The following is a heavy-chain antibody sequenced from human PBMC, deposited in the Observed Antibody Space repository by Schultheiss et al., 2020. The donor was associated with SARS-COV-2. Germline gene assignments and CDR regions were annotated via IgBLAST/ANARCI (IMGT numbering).Heavy chain of an antibody. CDR2: IYTSGST. J-gene: IGHJ6*02. CDR1: GGSISSYY. D-gene: IGHD2-15*01. V-gene: IGHV4-4*07. Sequence: SETLSLTCTVSGGSISSYYWSWIRQPAGKGLEWIGRIYTSGSTNYNSSLKSRVTISVDTSKNQFSLKLSSVTAADTAVYYCARGYCSGGSCLYYYYGMDVWGQGTTVTVSS. CDR3: ARGYCSGGSCLYYYYGMDV.